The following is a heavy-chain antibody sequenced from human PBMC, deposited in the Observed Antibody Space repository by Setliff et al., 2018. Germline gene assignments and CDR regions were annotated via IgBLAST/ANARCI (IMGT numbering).Heavy chain of an antibody. J-gene: IGHJ3*02. D-gene: IGHD1-26*01. CDR2: IYPSDSDI. CDR3: ARVGPLTDDAFDI. Sequence: GASLKISCKGSGYNFINYWIGWVRQMPGKGLEWMGIIYPSDSDIRYSPSFQGQVTISADKSISTAYLQWSSLKASDTAIYYCARVGPLTDDAFDIWGQGTMVTVSS. V-gene: IGHV5-51*01. CDR1: GYNFINYW.